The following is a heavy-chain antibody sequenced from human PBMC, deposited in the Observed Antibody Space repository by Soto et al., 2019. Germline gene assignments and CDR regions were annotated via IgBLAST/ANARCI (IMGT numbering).Heavy chain of an antibody. V-gene: IGHV3-53*01. J-gene: IGHJ4*02. CDR2: IYSGGST. CDR1: GFTVSSNY. Sequence: PGGSLRLSCAASGFTVSSNYMSWVRQAPGKGLEWVSVIYSGGSTYYADSVKGRFTISRDNSKNTLYLQMNSLRAEDTAVYYCARCRDTAMDPYYFDYRGQGTLVTVSS. D-gene: IGHD5-18*01. CDR3: ARCRDTAMDPYYFDY.